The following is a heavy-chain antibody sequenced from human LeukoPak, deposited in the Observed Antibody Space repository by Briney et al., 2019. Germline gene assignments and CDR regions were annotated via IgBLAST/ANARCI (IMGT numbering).Heavy chain of an antibody. Sequence: SETLSLTCAVYGGSFSGYYWSWIRQPPGKGLEWIGEINHSGSTNYNPSLNSRVTISVDTSKNQFSLKLSSVTAADTAVYYCARVKQQLVLGAFDIWGQGTKVTVSS. D-gene: IGHD6-13*01. J-gene: IGHJ3*02. CDR2: INHSGST. V-gene: IGHV4-34*01. CDR3: ARVKQQLVLGAFDI. CDR1: GGSFSGYY.